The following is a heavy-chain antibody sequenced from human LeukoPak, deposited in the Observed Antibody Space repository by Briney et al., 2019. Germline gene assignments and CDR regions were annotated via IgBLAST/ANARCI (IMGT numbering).Heavy chain of an antibody. J-gene: IGHJ3*01. Sequence: SATLSLTCTVCGGSISSFYWSWIRQPPGKGLEWVGYVYYSGRTDYNPSLNSRVSTSVNPSKHQFSLKLPAVTAADTAVYYCARGSETGEVWGQGTMVTVSS. D-gene: IGHD7-27*01. CDR2: VYYSGRT. CDR1: GGSISSFY. CDR3: ARGSETGEV. V-gene: IGHV4-59*01.